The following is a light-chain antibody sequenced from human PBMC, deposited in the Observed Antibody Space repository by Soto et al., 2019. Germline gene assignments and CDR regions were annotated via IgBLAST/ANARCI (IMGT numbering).Light chain of an antibody. CDR2: DAS. Sequence: EIVLTQSPATLSLSPGERATLSCRASQSVSSYLAWYQQKPGQAPRLLIYDASNRATGIPARFSGSGSGTDFTLTSSRLEPEDFAVYYWQQRSNWPCTFGGGTKVEIK. J-gene: IGKJ4*01. V-gene: IGKV3-11*01. CDR1: QSVSSY. CDR3: QQRSNWPCT.